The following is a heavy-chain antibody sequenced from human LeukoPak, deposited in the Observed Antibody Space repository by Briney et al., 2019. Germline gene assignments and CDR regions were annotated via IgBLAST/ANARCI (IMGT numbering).Heavy chain of an antibody. Sequence: PSDTLSLTCAVYGGSFRGYYWSWIRQPPGKGLEWIGEINHSGSTNYNPSLKSRVTISVDTSKNQFSLKLSSVTAADTAVYYCARSSGWAFDIWGQGTMVTVSS. J-gene: IGHJ3*02. CDR3: ARSSGWAFDI. V-gene: IGHV4-34*01. D-gene: IGHD2-15*01. CDR2: INHSGST. CDR1: GGSFRGYY.